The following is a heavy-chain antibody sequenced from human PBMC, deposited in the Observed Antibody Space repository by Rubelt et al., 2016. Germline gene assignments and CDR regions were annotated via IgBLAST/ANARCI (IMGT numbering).Heavy chain of an antibody. V-gene: IGHV3-48*02. J-gene: IGHJ4*02. CDR2: ISSDSSTV. CDR1: GFTFSSYS. Sequence: GSLRLSCAASGFTFSSYSMNWVRQAPGKGLEWVSYISSDSSTVYYADSVKGRFTISRDNAKNSLSLQMDSLRDEDTAVYYCARGGDMVFTLWGQGTPVTVSS. CDR3: ARGGDMVFTL. D-gene: IGHD5/OR15-5a*01.